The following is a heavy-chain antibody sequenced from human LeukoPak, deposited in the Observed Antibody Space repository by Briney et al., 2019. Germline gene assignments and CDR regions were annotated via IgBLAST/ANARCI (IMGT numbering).Heavy chain of an antibody. CDR1: GGSISSYY. D-gene: IGHD2-15*01. CDR3: ARAEVVVATTHRWFDP. CDR2: IYYSGST. V-gene: IGHV4-59*01. Sequence: PSETLSLTCTVSGGSISSYYWSWIRQPPEKGLEWIGYIYYSGSTNYNPSLKSRVTISVDTSKNQFSLKLSSVTAADTAVYYCARAEVVVATTHRWFDPWGQGTLVTVSS. J-gene: IGHJ5*02.